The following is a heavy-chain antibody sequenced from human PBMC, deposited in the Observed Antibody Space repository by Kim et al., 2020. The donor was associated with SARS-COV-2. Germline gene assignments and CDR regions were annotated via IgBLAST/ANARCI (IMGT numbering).Heavy chain of an antibody. V-gene: IGHV3-30*18. CDR3: AKDHLEWELLSEYFQH. J-gene: IGHJ1*01. Sequence: GGSLRLSCAASGFTFSSYGMHWVRQAPGKGLEWVAVISYDGSNKYYADSVKGRFTISRDNSKNTLYLQMNSLRAEDTAVYYCAKDHLEWELLSEYFQHWGQGTLVTVSS. CDR2: ISYDGSNK. D-gene: IGHD1-26*01. CDR1: GFTFSSYG.